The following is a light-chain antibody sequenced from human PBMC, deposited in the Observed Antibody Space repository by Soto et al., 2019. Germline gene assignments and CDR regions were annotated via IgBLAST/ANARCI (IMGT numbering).Light chain of an antibody. CDR1: QFIDRY. CDR2: DAS. J-gene: IGKJ5*01. CDR3: QQRSNLPPT. V-gene: IGKV3-11*01. Sequence: EIVMTQSPATLSVSPGERANLSCRASQFIDRYLAWYRQIPGQAPRLLIYDASNRATGIPDRFSGGGSGTDFTLTISSLEPEDFAVYYCQQRSNLPPTFGQGTRLENK.